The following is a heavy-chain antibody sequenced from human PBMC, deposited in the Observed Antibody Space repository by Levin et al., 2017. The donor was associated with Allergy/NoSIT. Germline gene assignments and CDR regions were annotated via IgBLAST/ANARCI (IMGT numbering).Heavy chain of an antibody. Sequence: GGSLRLSCAASGFTFSSYAMSWVRQAPGKGLEWVSAISGSGGSTYYTDSVKGRFTISRDNSKNTLYLQMNSLRGEDTAVYFCAKGPPPPYSSTWYWVDYWGQGTLVTVSS. CDR2: ISGSGGST. V-gene: IGHV3-23*01. CDR3: AKGPPPPYSSTWYWVDY. CDR1: GFTFSSYA. J-gene: IGHJ4*02. D-gene: IGHD6-13*01.